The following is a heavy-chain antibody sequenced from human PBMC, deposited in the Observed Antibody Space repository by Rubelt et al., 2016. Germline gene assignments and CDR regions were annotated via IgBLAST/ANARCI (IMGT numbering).Heavy chain of an antibody. J-gene: IGHJ4*02. CDR2: IYWDDDK. V-gene: IGHV2-5*02. D-gene: IGHD3-10*01. Sequence: QITLKESGPTLVKPTQTLTLTCTFSGFSLSTTGVGVGWIRQPPGQALEWLALIYWDDDKRYSPSLRSRLTITKDTSKDQVVLTMTNMDPVDTATYYGAQRLGAHYYFSGSWAYWGQGALVTVSS. CDR1: GFSLSTTGVG. CDR3: AQRLGAHYYFSGSWAY.